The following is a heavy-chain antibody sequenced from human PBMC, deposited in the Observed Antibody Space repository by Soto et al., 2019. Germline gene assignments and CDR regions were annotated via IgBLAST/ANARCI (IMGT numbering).Heavy chain of an antibody. Sequence: SETLSLTCTVSGGSISSYYRSWIRQPPGKGLEWIGYIYYSGSTNYNPSLKSRVTISVDTSKNQFSLKLSSVTAADTAVYYCARPNSGYSSGWYYFDYWGQGTLVTVSS. V-gene: IGHV4-59*08. CDR2: IYYSGST. CDR3: ARPNSGYSSGWYYFDY. J-gene: IGHJ4*02. D-gene: IGHD6-19*01. CDR1: GGSISSYY.